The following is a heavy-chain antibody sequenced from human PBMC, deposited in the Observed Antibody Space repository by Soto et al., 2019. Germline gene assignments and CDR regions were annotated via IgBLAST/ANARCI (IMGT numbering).Heavy chain of an antibody. Sequence: QITLGECGPAVVKPTQPLTVTCTFPVFSLSNSGESVGWIRQPPGKALEWLGLIYWNGIERYNPSLKRRLSITKHTSRNYALLTVTTLAPVDTATYFCAHGDPLDLHNWGQGPLVTVSP. CDR2: IYWNGIE. D-gene: IGHD1-1*01. J-gene: IGHJ1*01. CDR3: AHGDPLDLHN. CDR1: VFSLSNSGES. V-gene: IGHV2-5*01.